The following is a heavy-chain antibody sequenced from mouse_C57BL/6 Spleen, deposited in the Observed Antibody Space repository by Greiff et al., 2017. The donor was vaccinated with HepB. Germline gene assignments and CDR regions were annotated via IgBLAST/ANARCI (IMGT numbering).Heavy chain of an antibody. J-gene: IGHJ3*01. D-gene: IGHD2-4*01. CDR1: GYTFTSYW. CDR2: IYPGSGST. V-gene: IGHV1-55*01. Sequence: QVQLQQPGAELVKPGASVKMSCKASGYTFTSYWITWVKQRPGQGLEWIGDIYPGSGSTNYNEKFKSKATLTVDTSSSTAYMQLSSLTSEDSAVYYCARGIYDYGGVFAFWGQGTLVTVSA. CDR3: ARGIYDYGGVFAF.